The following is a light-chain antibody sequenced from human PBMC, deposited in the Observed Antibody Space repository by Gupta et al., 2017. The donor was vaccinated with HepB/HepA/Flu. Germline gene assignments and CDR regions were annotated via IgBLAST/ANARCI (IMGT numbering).Light chain of an antibody. CDR3: FSYAGNDNWV. CDR2: DVF. Sequence: QSAPTQPPSASGSPGQSVTISCTGTSSDIGAYNLVSWYQPHPGKAPKLIIYDVFQRPSGVPDLFSGSKSGNTASLTVSGLQAEDEADYYCFSYAGNDNWVFGGGTKVTVL. J-gene: IGLJ1*01. CDR1: SSDIGAYNL. V-gene: IGLV2-8*01.